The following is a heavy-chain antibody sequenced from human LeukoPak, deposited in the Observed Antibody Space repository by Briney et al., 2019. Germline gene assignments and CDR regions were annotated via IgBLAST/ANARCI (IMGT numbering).Heavy chain of an antibody. D-gene: IGHD3-10*01. CDR1: GFTFSNYG. V-gene: IGHV3-23*01. Sequence: PGGSLRLSCATSGFTFSNYGMSWVRQAPGKGLDWVSIISGNGRSTFYAEAVKGRFTISRDNSKSTLYLHMNNLRVDDTATYYCVLRGYWGQGTLVTVSS. CDR2: ISGNGRST. J-gene: IGHJ4*02. CDR3: VLRGY.